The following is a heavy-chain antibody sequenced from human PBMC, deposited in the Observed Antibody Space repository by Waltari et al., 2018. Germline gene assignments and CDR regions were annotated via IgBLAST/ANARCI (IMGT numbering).Heavy chain of an antibody. Sequence: EVQLVESGGGLVQPGGSLRLSCAVSGFTLSNYWMGWVRQAPGKGLEWVAGIKEDGGRKDYVDSVKGRFTISRDNAKSTLYLQMNSLRAEDTAVFYCVRKRGWQQFDFWGQGTLVTVSS. CDR2: IKEDGGRK. CDR1: GFTLSNYW. CDR3: VRKRGWQQFDF. D-gene: IGHD2-15*01. V-gene: IGHV3-7*01. J-gene: IGHJ4*02.